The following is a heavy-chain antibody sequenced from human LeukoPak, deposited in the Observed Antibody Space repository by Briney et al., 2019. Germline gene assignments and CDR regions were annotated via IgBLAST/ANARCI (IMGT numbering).Heavy chain of an antibody. J-gene: IGHJ4*02. D-gene: IGHD1-26*01. CDR3: STELRWELPPLDY. V-gene: IGHV3-15*01. CDR1: GFTLSNAW. CDR2: IKSKTDGGTR. Sequence: GGSLRLSCAASGFTLSNAWMGWVRQAPGKGLEWVGRIKSKTDGGTRDYGTPVKGRFSISRDDSKNTLNLQMNSLKIDDTAVYYCSTELRWELPPLDYWGQGTLVTVSS.